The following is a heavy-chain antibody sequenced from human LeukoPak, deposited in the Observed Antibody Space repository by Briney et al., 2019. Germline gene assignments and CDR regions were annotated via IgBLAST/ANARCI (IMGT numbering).Heavy chain of an antibody. V-gene: IGHV1-2*02. Sequence: ASVKVSCKASGYTFTGYYMHWVRQAPGQGLEWMGWINPNSGGTNYAQKFQGRVTMTRDTSISTAYMELSRLRSDDTAVYYCARDRAVAGIVSYWGQGTLVTVYS. J-gene: IGHJ4*02. D-gene: IGHD6-19*01. CDR2: INPNSGGT. CDR1: GYTFTGYY. CDR3: ARDRAVAGIVSY.